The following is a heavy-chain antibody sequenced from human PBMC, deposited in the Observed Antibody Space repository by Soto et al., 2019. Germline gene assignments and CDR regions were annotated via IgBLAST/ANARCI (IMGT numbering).Heavy chain of an antibody. CDR1: GYTFTSYG. CDR2: ISAYNGNT. D-gene: IGHD1-26*01. CDR3: ARGGGSYYRGSYFDY. Sequence: GASVKVSCKASGYTFTSYGISWVRQAPGQGLEWMGWISAYNGNTNYAQKLQSRVTMTTDTSTSTAYMELRSLRSDDTAVYYCARGGGSYYRGSYFDYWGQGTLVTVSS. J-gene: IGHJ4*02. V-gene: IGHV1-18*01.